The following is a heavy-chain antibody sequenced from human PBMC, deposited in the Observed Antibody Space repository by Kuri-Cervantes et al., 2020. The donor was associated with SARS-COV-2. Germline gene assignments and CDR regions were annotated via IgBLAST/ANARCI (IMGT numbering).Heavy chain of an antibody. V-gene: IGHV3-53*01. Sequence: GESLKISCAASGFTVNSNYMSWVRQAPGKGLEWVSVIYSSGSTNYADSVKGRFTISRDNFKNTLYLQMSSLRAEDTAVYYCARDLGTIQGRDYWGQGTLVTVSS. D-gene: IGHD1-1*01. CDR3: ARDLGTIQGRDY. J-gene: IGHJ4*02. CDR2: IYSSGST. CDR1: GFTVNSNY.